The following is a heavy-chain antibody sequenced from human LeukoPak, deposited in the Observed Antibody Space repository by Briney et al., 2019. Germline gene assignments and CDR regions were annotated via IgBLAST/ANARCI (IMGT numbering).Heavy chain of an antibody. Sequence: PGGSLRLSCAASGFSFSTSWMHWFRQGPGRGLVWVSRITSDGRTSIYADSVKGRFSISRDNSKNTLYLQMNSLRADDTAVYYCARDRIEQQRTLGRSSNYYYYYYMDVWGKGTTVTVSS. CDR1: GFSFSTSW. V-gene: IGHV3-74*01. J-gene: IGHJ6*03. CDR2: ITSDGRTS. D-gene: IGHD6-13*01. CDR3: ARDRIEQQRTLGRSSNYYYYYYMDV.